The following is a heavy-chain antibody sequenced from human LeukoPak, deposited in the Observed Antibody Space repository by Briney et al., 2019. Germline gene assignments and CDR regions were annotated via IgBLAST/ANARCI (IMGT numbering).Heavy chain of an antibody. J-gene: IGHJ4*02. Sequence: ASVKVSCKASGYTFTSYDINWVRQATGQGLEWMGWMNPNSGNTGYAQKFQGRVTMTRNTSISTAYMELSSLRSEDTAVYYCARGDYYRREPLGDFWGQGTLVTVSS. CDR2: MNPNSGNT. V-gene: IGHV1-8*01. CDR1: GYTFTSYD. D-gene: IGHD3-22*01. CDR3: ARGDYYRREPLGDF.